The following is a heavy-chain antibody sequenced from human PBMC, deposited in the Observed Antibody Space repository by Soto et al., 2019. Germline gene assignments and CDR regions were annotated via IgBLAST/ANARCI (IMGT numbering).Heavy chain of an antibody. V-gene: IGHV3-15*01. CDR2: IKSKTDGGTT. D-gene: IGHD3-3*01. Sequence: GGSLRLSCAASGFTFSNAWMSWVRQAPGKGLEWVGRIKSKTDGGTTDYAAPVKGRFTISRDDSKNTLYLQMNSLKTEDTAVYYCTTTGLLQVPYYDFWSGYYRGYFDYWGQGTLVTVSS. CDR3: TTTGLLQVPYYDFWSGYYRGYFDY. J-gene: IGHJ4*02. CDR1: GFTFSNAW.